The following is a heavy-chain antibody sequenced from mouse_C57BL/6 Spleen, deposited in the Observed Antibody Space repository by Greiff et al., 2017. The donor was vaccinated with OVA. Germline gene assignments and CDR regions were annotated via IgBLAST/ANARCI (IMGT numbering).Heavy chain of an antibody. J-gene: IGHJ4*01. D-gene: IGHD1-1*01. CDR2: IWSGGST. CDR1: GFSLTSYG. CDR3: ASYYYGSSVYYYAMDY. Sequence: VQRVESGPGLVQPSQSLSITCTVSGFSLTSYGVHWVRQSPGKGLEWLGVIWSGGSTDYNAAFISRLSISKDNSKSQVFFKMNSLQADDTAIYYCASYYYGSSVYYYAMDYWGQGTSVTVSS. V-gene: IGHV2-2*01.